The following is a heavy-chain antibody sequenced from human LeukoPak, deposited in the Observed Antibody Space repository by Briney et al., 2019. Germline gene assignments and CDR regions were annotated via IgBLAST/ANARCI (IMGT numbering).Heavy chain of an antibody. V-gene: IGHV3-48*03. CDR2: ISCSGSTI. CDR1: GFTFSSYE. Sequence: GGSLRLSCAASGFTFSSYEMNWVRQATGKGLEWVSYISCSGSTIYYADSVKGRFTISRDNAKNSLYLQMNSLRAEDTAVYYCARASYIVVVPAATTYYYYYMDVWGKGTTVTISS. CDR3: ARASYIVVVPAATTYYYYYMDV. J-gene: IGHJ6*03. D-gene: IGHD2-2*01.